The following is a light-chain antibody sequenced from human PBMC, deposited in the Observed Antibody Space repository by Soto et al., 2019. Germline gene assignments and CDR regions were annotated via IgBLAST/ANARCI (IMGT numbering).Light chain of an antibody. CDR2: KAS. CDR3: QQYNSYSIT. CDR1: QSISYW. Sequence: DIQMTQSPSTLSASVGDRVTITCRASQSISYWLAWYQQKPGKAPTVLIYKASTLESGVPSRFSGSGSGTEFTLTISSLQPDDFATYYCQQYNSYSITFGGRTKVEMK. V-gene: IGKV1-5*03. J-gene: IGKJ4*01.